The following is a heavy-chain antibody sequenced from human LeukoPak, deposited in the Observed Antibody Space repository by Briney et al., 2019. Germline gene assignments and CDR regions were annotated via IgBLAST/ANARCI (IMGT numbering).Heavy chain of an antibody. D-gene: IGHD6-13*01. CDR3: ARVDKSSSWYRNWFNP. Sequence: SETLSLTCAVYGGSFSGYYWSWIRQPPGKGLEWIGEINHSGSTNYNPSLKSRVTISVDTSKNQFSLKLSSVTAADTAVYYCARVDKSSSWYRNWFNPWGQGTLVTVSS. CDR1: GGSFSGYY. CDR2: INHSGST. J-gene: IGHJ5*02. V-gene: IGHV4-34*01.